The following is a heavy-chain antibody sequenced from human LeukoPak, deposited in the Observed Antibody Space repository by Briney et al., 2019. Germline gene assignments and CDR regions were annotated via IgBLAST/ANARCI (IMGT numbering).Heavy chain of an antibody. J-gene: IGHJ5*02. D-gene: IGHD6-13*01. CDR2: INHSGST. V-gene: IGHV4-34*01. CDR3: ARHLAAAGTGWFDP. CDR1: GGSFSGYY. Sequence: PSETLSLTCAVYGGSFSGYYWSWIRQPPGKGLEWIGEINHSGSTKYHPSLKRRVNISVDTSKIQFSLKLSSVTAADSAVYYCARHLAAAGTGWFDPWGQGTLVTVSS.